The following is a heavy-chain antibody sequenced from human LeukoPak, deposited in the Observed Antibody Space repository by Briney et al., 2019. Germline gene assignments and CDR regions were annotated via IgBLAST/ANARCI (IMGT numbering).Heavy chain of an antibody. Sequence: GGSLRLSCAASGFTFDDYGMTWVRQTPGKGLEWVSGINWNGGNTGYADSVKGRFTISRDKANNSLYLQMNSLRAEDTALYYCAKVASNYDFDYWGQGTLVTVSS. CDR1: GFTFDDYG. CDR3: AKVASNYDFDY. D-gene: IGHD4-11*01. CDR2: INWNGGNT. J-gene: IGHJ4*02. V-gene: IGHV3-20*04.